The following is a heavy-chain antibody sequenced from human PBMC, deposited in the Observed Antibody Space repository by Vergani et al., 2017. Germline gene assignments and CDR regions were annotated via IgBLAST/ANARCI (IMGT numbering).Heavy chain of an antibody. Sequence: EVQLVESGGGLVQPGGSLTLSCAASGFTVSANYVGWVRQAPGKGLKWVAILYNSGNTFYADSVRGRFTISRDNSKNTVYLQVNRLRAEDTGLYYCARYPRSRGSFFFDFWGLGALVTVSS. CDR3: ARYPRSRGSFFFDF. CDR2: LYNSGNT. D-gene: IGHD6-25*01. V-gene: IGHV3-66*02. J-gene: IGHJ4*02. CDR1: GFTVSANY.